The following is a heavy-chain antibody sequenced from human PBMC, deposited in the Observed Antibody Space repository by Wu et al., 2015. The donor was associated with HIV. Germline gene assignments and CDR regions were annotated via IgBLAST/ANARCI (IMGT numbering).Heavy chain of an antibody. CDR1: GGSFGSYA. D-gene: IGHD1-26*01. V-gene: IGHV1-2*02. CDR2: ISPYSGGT. Sequence: QVQLVQSGAEVKKPGSSVKVSCKASGGSFGSYAISWVRQAPGQGLEWMGCISPYSGGTKYAQKFQDRVTMTRETSIRTAYMDLSRLTSDDTAVYYCAREVQAIPLGKSPLGYWGQGTQVIVSS. CDR3: AREVQAIPLGKSPLGY. J-gene: IGHJ1*01.